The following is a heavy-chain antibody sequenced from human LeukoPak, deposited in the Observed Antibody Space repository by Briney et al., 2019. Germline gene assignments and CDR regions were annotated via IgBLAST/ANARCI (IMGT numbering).Heavy chain of an antibody. CDR3: AKVRGYSYGTDY. Sequence: GGSLRLSCAASGFTFSSYAMSWVRQAPGKGLEWVSAISGSGGSTYYADSVKGRSTISRDNSKNTLYLQMNSLRAEDTAVYYCAKVRGYSYGTDYWGQGTLVTVSS. D-gene: IGHD5-18*01. V-gene: IGHV3-23*01. CDR2: ISGSGGST. J-gene: IGHJ4*02. CDR1: GFTFSSYA.